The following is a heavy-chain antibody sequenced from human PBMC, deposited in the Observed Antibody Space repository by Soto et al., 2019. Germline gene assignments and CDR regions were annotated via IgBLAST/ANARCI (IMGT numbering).Heavy chain of an antibody. CDR1: GFTFSSYS. D-gene: IGHD4-17*01. Sequence: EVQLVESGGGLVQPGGSLRLSCAASGFTFSSYSMNWVRQAPGKGLEWVSYISSSSSTIYYADSVKGRFTISRDNANNSLYLQMNSLRAEDTAVYYCARDINYGLFDYWGQGTLVTVSS. J-gene: IGHJ4*02. CDR3: ARDINYGLFDY. V-gene: IGHV3-48*01. CDR2: ISSSSSTI.